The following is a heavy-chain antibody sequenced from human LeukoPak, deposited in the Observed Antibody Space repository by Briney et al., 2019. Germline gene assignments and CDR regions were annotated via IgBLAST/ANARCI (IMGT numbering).Heavy chain of an antibody. D-gene: IGHD3-3*01. CDR3: FCFLDFWRGYYDY. CDR2: IYYSGST. V-gene: IGHV4-39*01. CDR1: GGSISSSSYY. J-gene: IGHJ4*02. Sequence: PSETLSLTCTVSGGSISSSSYYWGWIRQPPGKGLEWIGSIYYSGSTYYNPSLKSRVTISVDTSKNQFSLKLSSVTAADTAVYYCFCFLDFWRGYYDYWGQGTLVTVSS.